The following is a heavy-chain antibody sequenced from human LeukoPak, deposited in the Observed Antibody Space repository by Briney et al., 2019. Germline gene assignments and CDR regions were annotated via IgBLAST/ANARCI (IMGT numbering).Heavy chain of an antibody. CDR1: GDSISSSNYY. CDR3: ARHPLTRRRIAARPFDY. J-gene: IGHJ4*02. D-gene: IGHD6-6*01. V-gene: IGHV4-39*01. Sequence: SETLSLTCTVSGDSISSSNYYWGWIRQPPGKGLEWIGEINHSGSTNYNPSLKSRVTISVDTSKNQFSLKLSSVTAADTAVYYCARHPLTRRRIAARPFDYWGQGTLVTVSS. CDR2: INHSGST.